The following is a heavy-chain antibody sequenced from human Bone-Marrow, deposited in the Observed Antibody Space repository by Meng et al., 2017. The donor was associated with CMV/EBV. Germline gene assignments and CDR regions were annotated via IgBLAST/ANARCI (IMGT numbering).Heavy chain of an antibody. Sequence: GESLKISCAASGFTFSSYAMHWVRQAPGKGLVWVSRIYSDGSSASYADSVKGRFTISRDNAKDTLYLQMSSLRAEDTAVYYCASGLLPAAISMDVWGQGTTVTVPS. CDR1: GFTFSSYA. CDR3: ASGLLPAAISMDV. CDR2: IYSDGSSA. V-gene: IGHV3-74*01. D-gene: IGHD2-2*01. J-gene: IGHJ6*02.